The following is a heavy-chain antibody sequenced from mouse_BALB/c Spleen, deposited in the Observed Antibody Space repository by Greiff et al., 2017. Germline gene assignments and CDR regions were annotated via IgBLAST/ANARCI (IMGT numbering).Heavy chain of an antibody. V-gene: IGHV1-5*01. D-gene: IGHD1-2*01. Sequence: VQLQQSGTVLARPGASVKMSCKASGYTFTSYWMHWVKQRPGQGLDWIGAIYPGNSDTSYNQKFKGKAKLTAVTSTSTAYMELSSLTNEDSAVYYCTRQGITTALDYWGQGTTLTVSS. CDR2: IYPGNSDT. CDR1: GYTFTSYW. CDR3: TRQGITTALDY. J-gene: IGHJ2*01.